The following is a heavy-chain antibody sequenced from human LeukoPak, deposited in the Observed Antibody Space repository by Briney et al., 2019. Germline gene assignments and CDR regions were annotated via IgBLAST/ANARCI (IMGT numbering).Heavy chain of an antibody. V-gene: IGHV4-4*07. D-gene: IGHD3-22*01. Sequence: PSETLSLTCTVSGGSISSYYWSWIRQPAGKGLEWIGRIYTSGSTNYNPSLKSRVTMSVDTSKNQFSLKLSSVTAADTAVYYCARLSSRYDSSGYYIDAFDIWGQGTMVTVSS. J-gene: IGHJ3*02. CDR1: GGSISSYY. CDR3: ARLSSRYDSSGYYIDAFDI. CDR2: IYTSGST.